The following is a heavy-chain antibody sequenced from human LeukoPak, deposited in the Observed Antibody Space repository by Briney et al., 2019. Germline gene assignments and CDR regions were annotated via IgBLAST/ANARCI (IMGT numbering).Heavy chain of an antibody. J-gene: IGHJ4*02. CDR3: ARVKQYYDFWSGPRSQGGIDY. Sequence: ASVKVSCKASGGTASRYAISWVRQAPGQGPEWMGGINPISGTSYHAQRFQGRLTIGTDESTSSVDMELRSLRSEDTAVYYCARVKQYYDFWSGPRSQGGIDYWGQGTLVTVSS. D-gene: IGHD3-3*01. CDR1: GGTASRYA. CDR2: INPISGTS. V-gene: IGHV1-69*05.